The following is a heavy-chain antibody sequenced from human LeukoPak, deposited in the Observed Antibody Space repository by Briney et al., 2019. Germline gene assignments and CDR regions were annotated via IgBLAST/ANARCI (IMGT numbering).Heavy chain of an antibody. CDR1: ASTSTGSS. CDR3: TRFSNYSDNWFDH. J-gene: IGHJ5*02. CDR2: IRSKANSYAT. D-gene: IGHD4-11*01. Sequence: AGCMSLSSAASASTSTGSSMGWVSQASGNGLGWVGRIRSKANSYATGYAASVKGRFTMSRNDAKNTAYLQRNGLKTEDTAVLYCTRFSNYSDNWFDHWGQGTLVTVSS. V-gene: IGHV3-73*01.